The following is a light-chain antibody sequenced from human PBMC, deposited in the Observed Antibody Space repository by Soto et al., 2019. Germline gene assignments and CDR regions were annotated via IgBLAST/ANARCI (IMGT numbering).Light chain of an antibody. J-gene: IGLJ2*01. V-gene: IGLV1-44*01. CDR1: SSNIGSHT. CDR3: AAWDDSLNGLL. CDR2: SNN. Sequence: SVLTQPPSASGTPGQRVTISCSGSSSNIGSHTVNWYQQLPGTAPKLLIYSNNQRPSGVPDRFSGSKSGTSASLAISGLQSEDEADYYCAAWDDSLNGLLFGGGTKLTVL.